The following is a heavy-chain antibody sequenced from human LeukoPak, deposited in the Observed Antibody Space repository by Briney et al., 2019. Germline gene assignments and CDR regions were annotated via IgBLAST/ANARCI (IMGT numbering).Heavy chain of an antibody. CDR3: AKDWRPRTTLGYFDY. Sequence: GGSLRLSCAASGFTFSSYAMSWVRQAPGKGLEWVSAISGSGGSTYYADSVKGRFTISRGNSKNTLYLQMNSLRAEDTAVYYCAKDWRPRTTLGYFDYWGQGTLVTVSS. CDR2: ISGSGGST. D-gene: IGHD4-23*01. CDR1: GFTFSSYA. J-gene: IGHJ4*02. V-gene: IGHV3-23*01.